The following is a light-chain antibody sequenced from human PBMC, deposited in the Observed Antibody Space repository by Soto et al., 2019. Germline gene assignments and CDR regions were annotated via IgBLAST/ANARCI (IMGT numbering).Light chain of an antibody. CDR1: SSDVGTYNY. CDR3: SSYTSSSSPYV. J-gene: IGLJ1*01. Sequence: QSALTQPASVSGSPGQSITISCTGTSSDVGTYNYVSWYLQHPGNAPKLIIYQVTNRPSGVSNRFSGSKSGNTASLTISGLQADDESYFYCSSYTSSSSPYVFGTGTKVTVL. CDR2: QVT. V-gene: IGLV2-14*01.